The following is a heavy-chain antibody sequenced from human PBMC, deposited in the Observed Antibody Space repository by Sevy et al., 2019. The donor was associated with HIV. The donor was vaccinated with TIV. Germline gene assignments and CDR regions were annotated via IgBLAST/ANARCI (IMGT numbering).Heavy chain of an antibody. V-gene: IGHV4-34*01. Sequence: TESLSLTCAVYGGSFSGYYWSWIRQPPGKGLEWIGEINHSGSTNYNPSLKSRVTISVDTSKNQFSLKLSSVTAADTAVYYCASENYDFRSRYGMDVWGQGTVVIVSS. D-gene: IGHD3-3*01. J-gene: IGHJ6*02. CDR1: GGSFSGYY. CDR2: INHSGST. CDR3: ASENYDFRSRYGMDV.